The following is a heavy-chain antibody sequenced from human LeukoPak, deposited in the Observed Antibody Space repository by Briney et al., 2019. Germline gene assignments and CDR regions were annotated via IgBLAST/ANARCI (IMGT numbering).Heavy chain of an antibody. V-gene: IGHV4-31*03. CDR3: PIIGRLNAFDI. Sequence: PSQTLSLTCTVSGGSISSGGYYWSWIRQHPGKGLEWIGYIYYSGSTYYNPSLKSRVTISVDTSKNQFSLKLSSVTAADTAVYYCPIIGRLNAFDIWGQGTMVTVSS. J-gene: IGHJ3*02. CDR1: GGSISSGGYY. CDR2: IYYSGST. D-gene: IGHD2-15*01.